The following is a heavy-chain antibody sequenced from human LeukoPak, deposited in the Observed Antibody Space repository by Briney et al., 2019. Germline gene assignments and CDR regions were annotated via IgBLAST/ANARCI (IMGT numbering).Heavy chain of an antibody. Sequence: ASVKVSCKASGYTFTSYGISWVRQAPGQGLEWMGWISDYNGNTNYAQKFQGRVTMTTDTSTSTANLELRSLRSDDTAVYYCARDGVPAAVSCPGRFDPWGQGTLVTVSS. CDR3: ARDGVPAAVSCPGRFDP. J-gene: IGHJ5*02. D-gene: IGHD2-2*01. V-gene: IGHV1-18*01. CDR1: GYTFTSYG. CDR2: ISDYNGNT.